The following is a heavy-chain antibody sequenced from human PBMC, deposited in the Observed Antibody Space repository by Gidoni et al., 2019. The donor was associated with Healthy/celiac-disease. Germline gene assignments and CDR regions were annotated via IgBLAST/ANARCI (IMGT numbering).Heavy chain of an antibody. CDR3: ARVRGYDSSGYAT. J-gene: IGHJ5*02. D-gene: IGHD3-22*01. V-gene: IGHV3-21*01. CDR2: ISSSSSYI. CDR1: GFTFSSYS. Sequence: EVQLVESGGGLVNPGVSLRLSCVASGFTFSSYSMNWVRQAPGKGLEWVSSISSSSSYIYYADSVKGRFTISRDNAKNSLYLKMNSLRAEDTAVYYCARVRGYDSSGYATWGQGTLVTVSS.